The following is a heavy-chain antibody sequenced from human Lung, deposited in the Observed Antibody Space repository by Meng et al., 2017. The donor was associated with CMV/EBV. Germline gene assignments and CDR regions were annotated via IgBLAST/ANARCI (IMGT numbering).Heavy chain of an antibody. D-gene: IGHD5-12*01. Sequence: QVRSGESGPALVKQADSLSFTCAFSGGSITNHSWWAWVRQPPGKGLEWIGEIHHRGSSAYNPSLKSRVSMSIDKSKNQFSLKLTSVTAADTAVYHCLRRSGGSVWGQGTLVTVSS. CDR1: GGSITNHSW. V-gene: IGHV4-4*02. CDR2: IHHRGSS. J-gene: IGHJ1*01. CDR3: LRRSGGSV.